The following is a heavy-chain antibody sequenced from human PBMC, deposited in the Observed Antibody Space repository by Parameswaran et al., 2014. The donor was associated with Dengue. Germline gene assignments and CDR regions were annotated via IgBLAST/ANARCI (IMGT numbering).Heavy chain of an antibody. V-gene: IGHV4-39*01. J-gene: IGHJ4*02. CDR2: IYYSGST. D-gene: IGHD3-22*01. Sequence: PGKGLEWIGSIYYSGSTYYNPSLKSRVTISVDTSKNQFSLKLSSVTAADTAVYYCARRGGYYLYYFDYWGQGTLVTVSS. CDR3: ARRGGYYLYYFDY.